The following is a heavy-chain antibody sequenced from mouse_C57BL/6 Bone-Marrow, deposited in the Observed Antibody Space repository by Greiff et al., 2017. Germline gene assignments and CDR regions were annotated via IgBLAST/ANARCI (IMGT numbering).Heavy chain of an antibody. CDR2: ISDGGSYT. J-gene: IGHJ1*03. Sequence: EVMLVESGGGLVKPGGSLKLSCAASGFTFSSYAMSWVRQTPEKRLEWVATISDGGSYTYYPDNVKGRFTLSRDNAKNNLYLQMSHLKSEDTAMYYCARDGWWYFDVWGTGTTVTVSS. D-gene: IGHD2-3*01. CDR1: GFTFSSYA. CDR3: ARDGWWYFDV. V-gene: IGHV5-4*01.